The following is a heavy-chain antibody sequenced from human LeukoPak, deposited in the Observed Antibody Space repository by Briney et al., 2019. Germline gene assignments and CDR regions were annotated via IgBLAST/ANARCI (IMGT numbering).Heavy chain of an antibody. CDR3: AGKSGSYYVAFDI. D-gene: IGHD1-26*01. Sequence: GSLRLSCAASRFTFSTYGMHWVRQAPGKGPEWVAVISNDGSKKYYPDSVKGRFSISRDNSKSTLSLQMNALRPEDTAVYYCAGKSGSYYVAFDIWGQGTMVTVSS. J-gene: IGHJ3*02. CDR2: ISNDGSKK. CDR1: RFTFSTYG. V-gene: IGHV3-30*03.